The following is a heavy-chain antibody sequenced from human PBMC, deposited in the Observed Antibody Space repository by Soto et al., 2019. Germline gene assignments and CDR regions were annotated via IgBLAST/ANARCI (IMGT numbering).Heavy chain of an antibody. D-gene: IGHD4-17*01. CDR1: GFNFRKFA. CDR2: MSERSGPP. J-gene: IGHJ2*01. V-gene: IGHV3-23*01. Sequence: PGGSLRLSCAASGFNFRKFAMSWVRQAPGKGLEWVSGMSERSGPPLYADSVKGRFTISRDNSKSTLYLEMNNLRPEDTAVYYCAKDKENTDYYWTFDLWGRGTQVTVSS. CDR3: AKDKENTDYYWTFDL.